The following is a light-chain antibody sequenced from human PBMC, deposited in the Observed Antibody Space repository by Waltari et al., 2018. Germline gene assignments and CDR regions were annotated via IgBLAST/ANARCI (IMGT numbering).Light chain of an antibody. V-gene: IGKV2-28*01. J-gene: IGKJ1*01. Sequence: DIVMTQSPLSLSVTPGEPASVSCRSSQSLLHSNGRSGLDWYLQKPGQSPQLLIYLGSYRGSGVPDRFSGSGSGTDFTLKISRVEAEDVGVYYCMQSLQSPWTFGQGTKVEIK. CDR1: QSLLHSNGRSG. CDR3: MQSLQSPWT. CDR2: LGS.